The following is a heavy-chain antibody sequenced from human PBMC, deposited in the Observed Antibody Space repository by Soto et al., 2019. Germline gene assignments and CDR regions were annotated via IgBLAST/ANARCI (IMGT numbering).Heavy chain of an antibody. CDR2: INHSGST. V-gene: IGHV4-34*01. CDR3: ARGFRGYSGYDLSGLDY. D-gene: IGHD5-12*01. J-gene: IGHJ4*02. CDR1: GGSFSGYY. Sequence: SETLSLTCAVYGGSFSGYYWSWIRQPPGKGLEWIGEINHSGSTNYNPSLKSRVTISVDTSKNQFSLKLSSVTAADTAVYYCARGFRGYSGYDLSGLDYWGQGTLVTVSS.